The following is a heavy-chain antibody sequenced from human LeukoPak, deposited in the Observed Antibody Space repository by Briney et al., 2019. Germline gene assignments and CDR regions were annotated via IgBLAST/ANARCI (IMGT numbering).Heavy chain of an antibody. CDR1: GGSVSSRNYY. D-gene: IGHD3-10*01. Sequence: SETLSLTCTVSGGSVSSRNYYWGWIRQPPGKGLEWIGYIYYSGSTYYNPSLKSRVTISLDTSKNQFSLKLSSVTAADTAVYYCASRTYYYGSETYYGGGFFDYWGQGTLVTVSS. CDR2: IYYSGST. J-gene: IGHJ4*02. V-gene: IGHV4-30-4*08. CDR3: ASRTYYYGSETYYGGGFFDY.